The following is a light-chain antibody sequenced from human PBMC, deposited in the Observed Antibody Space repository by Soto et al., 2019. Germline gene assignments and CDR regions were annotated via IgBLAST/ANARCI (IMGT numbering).Light chain of an antibody. CDR1: QSVNSNY. CDR3: QQYGSSPRT. J-gene: IGKJ1*01. V-gene: IGKV3-20*01. CDR2: GAS. Sequence: EIVLTQSPGTLSLSPGERATLSCRASQSVNSNYLAWYQQKPGQTPRLLISGASSRATGIPDRFSGSGSGTEFTLTISRLEPEDFAVYYCQQYGSSPRTFGQGTKVEIK.